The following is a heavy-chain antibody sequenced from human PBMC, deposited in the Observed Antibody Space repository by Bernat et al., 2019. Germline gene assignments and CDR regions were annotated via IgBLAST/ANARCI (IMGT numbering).Heavy chain of an antibody. D-gene: IGHD3-10*01. CDR2: SKSKTDGGTT. CDR1: SNAW. V-gene: IGHV3-15*07. Sequence: SNAWMNWVRQAPGKGLEWVGRSKSKTDGGTTDYAAPVKGRFTISRDDSKNTLYLQMNSLKTEDTAVYYCTTAPKEGSGSYIYYYYGMDVWGQGTTVTVSS. J-gene: IGHJ6*02. CDR3: TTAPKEGSGSYIYYYYGMDV.